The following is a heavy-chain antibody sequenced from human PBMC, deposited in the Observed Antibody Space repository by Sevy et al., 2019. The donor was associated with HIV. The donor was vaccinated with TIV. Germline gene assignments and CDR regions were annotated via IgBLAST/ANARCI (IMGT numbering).Heavy chain of an antibody. CDR2: ISRASDSI. D-gene: IGHD1-26*01. CDR1: GFTFRDYP. V-gene: IGHV3-48*02. J-gene: IGHJ4*02. CDR3: AREHTGSFPDF. Sequence: GGSLRLSCAASGFTFRDYPMNWIRQAPGKGLEWLSYISRASDSIYYANSVMGRFTVSRDNAKNSLYLQMDRLCDEDTAIYYCAREHTGSFPDFWGQGTLVTVSS.